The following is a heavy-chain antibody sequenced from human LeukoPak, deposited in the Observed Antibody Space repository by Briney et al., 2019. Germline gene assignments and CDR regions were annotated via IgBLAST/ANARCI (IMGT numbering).Heavy chain of an antibody. J-gene: IGHJ6*03. Sequence: ASVKVSCKASGYTFTSYGISWVRQAPGQGLEWMGWISAYNGNTNYAQKLQGRVTMTTDTSTSTAYMELRSLRSDDTAVYYCARGRGGGYSSSREYYYYYMDVWGKGTTVTVSS. D-gene: IGHD6-6*01. V-gene: IGHV1-18*01. CDR2: ISAYNGNT. CDR3: ARGRGGGYSSSREYYYYYMDV. CDR1: GYTFTSYG.